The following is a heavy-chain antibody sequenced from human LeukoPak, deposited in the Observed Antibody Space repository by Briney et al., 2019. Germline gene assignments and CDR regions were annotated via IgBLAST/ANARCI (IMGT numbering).Heavy chain of an antibody. CDR1: GFTFSSYA. V-gene: IGHV3-30-3*01. J-gene: IGHJ4*02. D-gene: IGHD2-2*01. Sequence: GRSLRLSCAASGFTFSSYAMHWVRQAPGKGLEWVAVISYGGSNKYYADSVKGRFTISRDNSKNTLYLQMNSLRAEDTAVYYCAREASGYCSSTSCYFFDYWGQGTLVTVSS. CDR2: ISYGGSNK. CDR3: AREASGYCSSTSCYFFDY.